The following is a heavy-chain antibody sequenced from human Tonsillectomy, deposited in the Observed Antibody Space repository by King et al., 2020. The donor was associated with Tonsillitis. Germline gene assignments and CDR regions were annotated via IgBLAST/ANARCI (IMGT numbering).Heavy chain of an antibody. V-gene: IGHV3-7*01. J-gene: IGHJ3*01. CDR1: GFTFTSSW. CDR2: IDRHGSQI. Sequence: VQLVESGGGLVQPGGSLRLSCAASGFTFTSSWMTWVRQPPGKGLEWVANIDRHGSQIHYVDSVRGRFTISRDNAKNSLFLQMTSLSAEDTAVYYCASDYRPAYGSTWYDAFDLWGLGTMVTVSS. D-gene: IGHD6-13*01. CDR3: ASDYRPAYGSTWYDAFDL.